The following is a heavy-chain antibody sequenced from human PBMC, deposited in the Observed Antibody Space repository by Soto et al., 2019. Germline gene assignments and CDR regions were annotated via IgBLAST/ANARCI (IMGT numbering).Heavy chain of an antibody. D-gene: IGHD4-17*01. Sequence: GGSLRLSCAASGFTFSSYSMHWVRQAPGKGLEWVAVTSYDGSNKYYADSVKGRFTISRDNAKNTLYLQMNSLRAEDTAVYYCAREEHTVMGYYYYGMDVWGQGTTVTVSS. CDR2: TSYDGSNK. J-gene: IGHJ6*02. CDR1: GFTFSSYS. CDR3: AREEHTVMGYYYYGMDV. V-gene: IGHV3-30*03.